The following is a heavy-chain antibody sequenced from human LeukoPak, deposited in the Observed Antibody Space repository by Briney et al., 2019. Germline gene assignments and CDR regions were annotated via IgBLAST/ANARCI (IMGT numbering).Heavy chain of an antibody. V-gene: IGHV4-39*01. CDR2: IYYSGST. J-gene: IGHJ4*02. D-gene: IGHD3-3*01. CDR1: GGSISSSSYY. CDR3: ATDDLWSGYYAHY. Sequence: SETLSLTCTVSGGSISSSSYYWGWIRQPPGKGLEWIGSIYYSGSTYYNPSLKSRVTISVDTSKNQFSLKLSSVTAADTAVYYCATDDLWSGYYAHYWGQGTLVTVSS.